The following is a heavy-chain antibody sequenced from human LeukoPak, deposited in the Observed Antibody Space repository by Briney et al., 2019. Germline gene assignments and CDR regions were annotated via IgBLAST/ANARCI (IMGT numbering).Heavy chain of an antibody. CDR3: AKGDHIAACPINWFDP. D-gene: IGHD6-6*01. J-gene: IGHJ5*02. CDR2: ISGSGGST. CDR1: GFTFSSYA. V-gene: IGHV3-23*01. Sequence: GGSLRLSCAASGFTFSSYAMSWVRQAPGKGLEWVSAISGSGGSTYYADSVKGRFTISRDNSKNTLYLQMNSLRAEDTAVYYCAKGDHIAACPINWFDPWGQGTLVTVSS.